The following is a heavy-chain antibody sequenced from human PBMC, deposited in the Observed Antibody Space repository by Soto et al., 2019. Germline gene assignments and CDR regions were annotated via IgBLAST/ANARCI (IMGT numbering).Heavy chain of an antibody. CDR2: ISSSSSYT. CDR1: XFTFSDYY. J-gene: IGHJ4*02. Sequence: QVQLVESGGGLVKPGGSLRLSCAASXFTFSDYYMSWIRQAPGKGLEWVSYISSSSSYTNYADSVKGRFTISRDNAKNSLYLQMNSLRAEDTAVYYCARDHHRYSGYDYVDYWGQGTLVTVSS. V-gene: IGHV3-11*05. CDR3: ARDHHRYSGYDYVDY. D-gene: IGHD5-12*01.